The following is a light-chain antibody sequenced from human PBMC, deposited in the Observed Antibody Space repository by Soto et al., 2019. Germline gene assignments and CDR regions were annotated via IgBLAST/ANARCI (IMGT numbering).Light chain of an antibody. CDR3: QQYSKSPNT. CDR1: QSVSATY. CDR2: GSS. Sequence: EVVLTQSPGTLSLSPGERATLSCRASQSVSATYIAWYQQKSGQAPRLILYGSSSRATGVPDRFSGSGTGTDFTLTISRVEPEDVAIYYCQQYSKSPNTFGQGTRLEIK. J-gene: IGKJ5*01. V-gene: IGKV3-20*01.